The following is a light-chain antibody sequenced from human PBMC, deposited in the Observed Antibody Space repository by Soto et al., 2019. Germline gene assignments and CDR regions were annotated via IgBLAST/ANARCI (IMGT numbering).Light chain of an antibody. Sequence: ETVLTQSPGTLSLSPGERATLSCRASQSVSSAYLAWYQQKPGQAPRLLIYAASSRATGIPDRFSGSGSGTDFTLTISRLEPEDFAVYYCQQYDSSPKWTFGQGTKVDIK. J-gene: IGKJ1*01. V-gene: IGKV3-20*01. CDR3: QQYDSSPKWT. CDR1: QSVSSAY. CDR2: AAS.